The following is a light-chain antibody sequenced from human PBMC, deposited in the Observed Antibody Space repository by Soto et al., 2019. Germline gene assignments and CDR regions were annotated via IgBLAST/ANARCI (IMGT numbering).Light chain of an antibody. CDR1: QSVSCN. CDR3: QQYSNWPRT. Sequence: EIVMTQSLATLSVSPGERATLSCRASQSVSCNFAWYQQKPGQAPRLLIYGISTRAAGVPTRFSGSGSGTEFTLTISSLQSEDFAVYYCQQYSNWPRTFGQGTKVDIK. V-gene: IGKV3-15*01. CDR2: GIS. J-gene: IGKJ1*01.